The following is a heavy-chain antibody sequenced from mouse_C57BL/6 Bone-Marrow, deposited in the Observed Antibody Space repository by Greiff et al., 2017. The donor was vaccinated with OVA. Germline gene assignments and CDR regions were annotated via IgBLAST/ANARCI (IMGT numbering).Heavy chain of an antibody. CDR3: ARGTYYSNYYAMDY. J-gene: IGHJ4*01. V-gene: IGHV3-6*01. D-gene: IGHD2-5*01. CDR2: ISYDGSN. CDR1: GYSITSGYY. Sequence: VQLKESGPGLVKPSQSLSLTCSVTGYSITSGYYWNWIRQFPGNKLEWMGYISYDGSNNYNPSLKNRISITRDTSKNQFFLKLNSVTTEDTATYYCARGTYYSNYYAMDYWGQGTSVTVSS.